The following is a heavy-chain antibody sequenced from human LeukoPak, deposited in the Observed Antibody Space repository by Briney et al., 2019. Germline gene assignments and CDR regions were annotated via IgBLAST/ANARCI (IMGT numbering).Heavy chain of an antibody. D-gene: IGHD2-15*01. V-gene: IGHV3-7*03. CDR1: GFTFSSHW. CDR2: IKQDGSER. CDR3: ARFCSGGSCFYN. Sequence: PGGSLRLSCAASGFTFSSHWMSWVRQAPGKGLEWVANIKQDGSERYYVDSVKGRFTISRDNAKNSLYLQMNSLRAEDTAVYYCARFCSGGSCFYNWGQGTLVTVSS. J-gene: IGHJ4*02.